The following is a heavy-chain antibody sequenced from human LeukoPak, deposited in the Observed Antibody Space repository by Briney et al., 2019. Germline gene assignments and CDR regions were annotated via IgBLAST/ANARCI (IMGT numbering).Heavy chain of an antibody. CDR3: ARHDPKWIIGY. CDR2: IYYSGST. D-gene: IGHD5-12*01. CDR1: GGSISSSSYY. J-gene: IGHJ4*02. Sequence: PSETLSLTCTVSGGSISSSSYYWGWIRQPPGKGLEWIGSIYYSGSTYYNPSLKSRVTISVDTSKNQFSLKLSPVTAADTAVYYCARHDPKWIIGYWGQGTLVTVSS. V-gene: IGHV4-39*01.